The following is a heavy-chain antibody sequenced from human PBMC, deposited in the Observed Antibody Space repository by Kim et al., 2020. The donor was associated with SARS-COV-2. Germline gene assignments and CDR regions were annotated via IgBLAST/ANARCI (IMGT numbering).Heavy chain of an antibody. CDR1: GFTFSSYW. J-gene: IGHJ5*02. CDR3: ASLVFRSGSGVDP. V-gene: IGHV3-74*01. CDR2: INSDGSST. D-gene: IGHD2-15*01. Sequence: GGSLRLSCAASGFTFSSYWMHWVRQAPGKGLVWVSRINSDGSSTSYADSVKGRFTISRDNAKNTLYLQMNSLRAEDTAVYYCASLVFRSGSGVDPWGQRTLVTVSS.